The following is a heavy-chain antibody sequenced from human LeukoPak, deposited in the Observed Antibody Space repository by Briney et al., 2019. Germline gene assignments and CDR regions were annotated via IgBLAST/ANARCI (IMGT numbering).Heavy chain of an antibody. Sequence: ASVKVSCKVSGYTLTELSMHWVRQAPGKGLEWMGGFDPEDGETIYAQKFQGRVTITRDTSASTAYMELSSLRSEDMAVYYCARERNIWGYFDYWGQGTLVTVSS. CDR2: FDPEDGET. D-gene: IGHD3-16*01. CDR3: ARERNIWGYFDY. V-gene: IGHV1-24*01. J-gene: IGHJ4*02. CDR1: GYTLTELS.